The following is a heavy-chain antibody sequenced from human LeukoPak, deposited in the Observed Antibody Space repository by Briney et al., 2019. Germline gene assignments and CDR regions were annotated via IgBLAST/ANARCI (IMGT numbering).Heavy chain of an antibody. Sequence: GGSLRLSCAASGFTFSSYWMSWVRQAPGKGLEWVANIKQDGSEKYYVDSVKGRFTISRDNSKNTLYLQMNSLRAEDTAVYYCATPTNPSDYWGQGTLVTVSS. CDR3: ATPTNPSDY. J-gene: IGHJ4*02. CDR2: IKQDGSEK. V-gene: IGHV3-7*01. CDR1: GFTFSSYW.